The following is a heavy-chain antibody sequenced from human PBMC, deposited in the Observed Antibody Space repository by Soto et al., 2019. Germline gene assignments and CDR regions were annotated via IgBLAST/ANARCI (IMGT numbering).Heavy chain of an antibody. Sequence: PSETLSLTCSVSGGSISNYYWSWIRQSPGKGLEWIGYIYYNGNTNYNPSLRSRVTISVDTSKNQFSLKLSSVTAADTAVYYCARQNYDYGDYQSWFDPWGQGTLVTVSS. CDR1: GGSISNYY. CDR2: IYYNGNT. CDR3: ARQNYDYGDYQSWFDP. D-gene: IGHD4-17*01. V-gene: IGHV4-59*08. J-gene: IGHJ5*02.